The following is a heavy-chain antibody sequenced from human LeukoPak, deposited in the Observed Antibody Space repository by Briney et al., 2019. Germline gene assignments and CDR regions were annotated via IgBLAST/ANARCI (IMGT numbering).Heavy chain of an antibody. D-gene: IGHD1-26*01. J-gene: IGHJ4*02. Sequence: PGGSLRLSCAASGFTFSSYTMNWVRQAPGKGLEWVSSISSSSSYIYYADSVKGRFTISRDNAKNSLYLQMNSLRAEDTAVYYCARGSGSYYGYWGQGTLVTVSS. CDR2: ISSSSSYI. CDR1: GFTFSSYT. V-gene: IGHV3-21*06. CDR3: ARGSGSYYGY.